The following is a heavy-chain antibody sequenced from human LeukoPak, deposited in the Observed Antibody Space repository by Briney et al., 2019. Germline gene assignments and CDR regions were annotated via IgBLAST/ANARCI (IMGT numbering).Heavy chain of an antibody. D-gene: IGHD3-22*01. J-gene: IGHJ5*02. CDR2: MYYSGST. CDR1: GGSISSGDYY. CDR3: ARPYYYDSRIDP. Sequence: SQTLSPTCTVSGGSISSGDYYWSWIRQPPGKGLEWIAYMYYSGSTYYNPSLKSRVTMSADTSKNQLSLKLSSVTAADTAVYYCARPYYYDSRIDPWGQGILVTVSS. V-gene: IGHV4-30-4*01.